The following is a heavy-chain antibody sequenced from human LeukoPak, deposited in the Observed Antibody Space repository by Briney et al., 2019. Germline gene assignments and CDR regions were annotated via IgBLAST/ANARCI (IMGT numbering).Heavy chain of an antibody. D-gene: IGHD3-3*01. V-gene: IGHV1-3*01. J-gene: IGHJ6*02. Sequence: PGASVKVSCKASGYTFTSYAMHWVRQAPGQRLEWMGWINAGNGNTKYSQKFQGRVTITRDTSASTAYMELSSLRSEDTAVYYYARGKSDITIFGVVMDYYYYGMDVWGQGTTVTVSS. CDR3: ARGKSDITIFGVVMDYYYYGMDV. CDR1: GYTFTSYA. CDR2: INAGNGNT.